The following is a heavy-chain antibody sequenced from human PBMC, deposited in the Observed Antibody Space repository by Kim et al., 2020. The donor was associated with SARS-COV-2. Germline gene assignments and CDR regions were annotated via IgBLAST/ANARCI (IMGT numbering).Heavy chain of an antibody. CDR2: INHSGST. J-gene: IGHJ5*02. D-gene: IGHD2-2*02. CDR1: GGSFSGYY. V-gene: IGHV4-34*01. Sequence: SETLSLICAVYGGSFSGYYWSWIRQPPGKGLEWIGEINHSGSTNYNPSLKSRVTISVDTSKNQFSLKLSSVTAADTAVYYCARVLGVLYTLNWFDPWGQGTLVTVSS. CDR3: ARVLGVLYTLNWFDP.